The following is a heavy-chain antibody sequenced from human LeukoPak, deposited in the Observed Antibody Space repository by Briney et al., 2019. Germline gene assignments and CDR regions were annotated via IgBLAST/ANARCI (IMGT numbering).Heavy chain of an antibody. CDR2: ISSSGSTI. J-gene: IGHJ4*02. CDR1: GFTFSDYY. Sequence: GGPLRLSCAASGFTFSDYYMSWIRQPPGKGLAWVSYISSSGSTIYYADSVKGRFTISRDNAKNSLYLQMNSLRAEDTAVYYCAREQGIAVAGVFDYWGQGTLVTVSS. V-gene: IGHV3-11*01. D-gene: IGHD6-19*01. CDR3: AREQGIAVAGVFDY.